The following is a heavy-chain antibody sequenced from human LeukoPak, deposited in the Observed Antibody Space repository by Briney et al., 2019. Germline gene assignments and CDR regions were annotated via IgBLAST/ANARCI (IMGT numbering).Heavy chain of an antibody. Sequence: SETLSLTCTVSGGSISSYYWSWIWQPPGKGLEWIGYIYYSGSTSYNPSLKSRVTISVDTSKNQFSLRLSSVTAADTAVYYCARTDFYGSGSYYPDAFDIWGQGTMVTVSS. D-gene: IGHD3-10*01. V-gene: IGHV4-59*01. J-gene: IGHJ3*02. CDR3: ARTDFYGSGSYYPDAFDI. CDR1: GGSISSYY. CDR2: IYYSGST.